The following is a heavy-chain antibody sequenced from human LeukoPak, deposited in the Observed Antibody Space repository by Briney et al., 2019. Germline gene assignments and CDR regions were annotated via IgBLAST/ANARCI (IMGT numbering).Heavy chain of an antibody. CDR3: ARGPYDYGDYVFDY. CDR2: IIPILGIA. Sequence: SVKVSCKASGGTFSSYAISWVRQAPGQGLEWMGRIIPILGIANHAQKFQGRVTITADKSTSTAYMELSSLRSEDTAVYYCARGPYDYGDYVFDYWGQGTLVTVSS. CDR1: GGTFSSYA. J-gene: IGHJ4*02. V-gene: IGHV1-69*04. D-gene: IGHD4-17*01.